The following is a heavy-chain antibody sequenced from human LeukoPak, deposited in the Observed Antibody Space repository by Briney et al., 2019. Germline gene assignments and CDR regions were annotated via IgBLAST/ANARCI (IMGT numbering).Heavy chain of an antibody. CDR1: GYIFTNYG. V-gene: IGHV1-18*01. J-gene: IGHJ3*02. Sequence: ASVKVSCKGSGYIFTNYGISWVRQAPGQGLEWMGWVSGYNGNTNYAQKLQGRVTMTTDTSTSTAYMELKSLRSDDTAVYYCATGLYYYDSSGYYFYAFDIWGQGTMVTVSS. CDR2: VSGYNGNT. CDR3: ATGLYYYDSSGYYFYAFDI. D-gene: IGHD3-22*01.